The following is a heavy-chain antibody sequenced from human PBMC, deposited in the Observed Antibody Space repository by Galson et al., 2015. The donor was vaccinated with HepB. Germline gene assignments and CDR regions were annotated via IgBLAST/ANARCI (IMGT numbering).Heavy chain of an antibody. J-gene: IGHJ3*02. CDR3: ARGDVGATRPYAFDI. CDR1: GYTFTSYA. D-gene: IGHD1-26*01. V-gene: IGHV7-4-1*02. Sequence: SVKVSCMASGYTFTSYAMNWVRQAPGQGLEWMGWINTNTGNPTYAQGFTGRFVFSLDTSVSTAYLQISSLKAEDTAVYYCARGDVGATRPYAFDIWGQGTMVTVSS. CDR2: INTNTGNP.